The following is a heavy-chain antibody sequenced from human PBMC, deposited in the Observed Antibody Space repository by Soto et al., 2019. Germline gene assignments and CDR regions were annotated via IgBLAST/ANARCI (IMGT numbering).Heavy chain of an antibody. J-gene: IGHJ4*02. CDR1: GYTFTSYA. Sequence: QVQLVQSGAEVKKPGASVKVSCKASGYTFTSYAMHWVRQAPGQRLEWMGWINAGNGNTKYSQKFQGRVTITRDTSASTAYMELSSLRSEDTAVYYCARDPGDIAVAGLFDYWGQGTLVTVSS. D-gene: IGHD6-19*01. CDR2: INAGNGNT. V-gene: IGHV1-3*01. CDR3: ARDPGDIAVAGLFDY.